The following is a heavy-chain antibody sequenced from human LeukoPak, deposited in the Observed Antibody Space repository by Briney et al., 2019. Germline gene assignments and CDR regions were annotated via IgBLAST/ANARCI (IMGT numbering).Heavy chain of an antibody. D-gene: IGHD6-13*01. CDR1: GGSISNTIYY. J-gene: IGHJ4*02. CDR2: IYYSGST. Sequence: SETLSLTCTVSGGSISNTIYYWSWIRQPPGKGLEWIGYIYYSGSTNYNPSLKSRVTISVDTSKNQFSLKLSSVTAADTAVYYCARAPGRAAAGVDYWGQGTLVTVSS. V-gene: IGHV4-61*01. CDR3: ARAPGRAAAGVDY.